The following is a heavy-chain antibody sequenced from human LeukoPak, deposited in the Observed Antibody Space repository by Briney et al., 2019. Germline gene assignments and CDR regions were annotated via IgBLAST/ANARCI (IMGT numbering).Heavy chain of an antibody. CDR2: IYSGGST. Sequence: PGGSLRLSCAASGFTVSSNYTSWVRQAPGKGLEWVSVIYSGGSTYYADSVKGRFTISRDNSKNTLYLQMNSLRAEDTAVYYCARDLYGDYGWFDPWGQGTLVTVSS. D-gene: IGHD4-17*01. CDR1: GFTVSSNY. V-gene: IGHV3-66*01. J-gene: IGHJ5*02. CDR3: ARDLYGDYGWFDP.